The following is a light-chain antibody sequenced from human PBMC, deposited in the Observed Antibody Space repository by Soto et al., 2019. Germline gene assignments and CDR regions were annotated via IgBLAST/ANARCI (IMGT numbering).Light chain of an antibody. J-gene: IGKJ5*01. V-gene: IGKV3-11*01. CDR1: QSISSY. CDR2: DAS. Sequence: EIVLTQSPATLSLSRGERATLSCRASQSISSYLAWYQQKPGQAPRLLIHDASDRAAGIPARFSGSESGTDFTLTISSLEPEDFAIYYCQQRDSWPITFGQGTRLEIK. CDR3: QQRDSWPIT.